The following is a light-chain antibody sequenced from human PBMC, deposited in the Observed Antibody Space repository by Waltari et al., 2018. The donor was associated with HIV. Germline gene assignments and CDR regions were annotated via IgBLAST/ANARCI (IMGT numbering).Light chain of an antibody. CDR3: QVWDSSSDHAV. V-gene: IGLV3-21*04. CDR1: NIGSKS. Sequence: SYVLTQPPSVSVAPGKTARITCGGNNIGSKSVHWYQQKPGQAPVLVIYYDSDRPAGMPGRFSGSNSGNTATLTISRVEAGDEADYYCQVWDSSSDHAVFGGGTQLTVL. CDR2: YDS. J-gene: IGLJ7*01.